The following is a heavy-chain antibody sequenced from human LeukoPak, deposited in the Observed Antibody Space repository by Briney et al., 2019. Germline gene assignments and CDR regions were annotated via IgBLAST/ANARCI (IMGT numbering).Heavy chain of an antibody. J-gene: IGHJ4*02. D-gene: IGHD5-18*01. CDR2: SDPEDGER. Sequence: ASVKVSCTVSGKTLSDLSIHWLRQPPGKGLEWLGGSDPEDGERIYAQMFQGRVTMTEDTSIDTAHMELSSLRSEDTAVYYCVTGFTTMAVDYFDYWGQGTLVTVSP. CDR1: GKTLSDLS. V-gene: IGHV1-24*01. CDR3: VTGFTTMAVDYFDY.